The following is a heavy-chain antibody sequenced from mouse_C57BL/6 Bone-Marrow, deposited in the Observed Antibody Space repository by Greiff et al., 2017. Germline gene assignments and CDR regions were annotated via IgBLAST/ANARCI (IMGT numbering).Heavy chain of an antibody. CDR2: INPRSGYT. Sequence: VKLQESGAELARPGASVTLSCKASGYTFTSYGISWVKQRTGQGLVWIGEINPRSGYTYYNEKFKGKATLTADKSSSTAYMELRSLTSEDSAVYFCARGDWGGYVDYWGQGTTLTVSS. V-gene: IGHV1-81*01. D-gene: IGHD4-1*01. CDR3: ARGDWGGYVDY. J-gene: IGHJ2*01. CDR1: GYTFTSYG.